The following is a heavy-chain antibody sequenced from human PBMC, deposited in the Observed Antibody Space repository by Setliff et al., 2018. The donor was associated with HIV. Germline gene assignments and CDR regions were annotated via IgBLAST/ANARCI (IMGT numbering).Heavy chain of an antibody. J-gene: IGHJ4*02. Sequence: SETLSLTCAVSGVSISYYHWSWIRQPPGKGLEWIGYISYTGNTNYDPSLASRVTMSIDTSKMQFSLKLTSVSAADTAVYYCANMGGRYVGYFESWGQGTLVTVSS. V-gene: IGHV4-59*01. CDR1: GVSISYYH. D-gene: IGHD3-16*01. CDR3: ANMGGRYVGYFES. CDR2: ISYTGNT.